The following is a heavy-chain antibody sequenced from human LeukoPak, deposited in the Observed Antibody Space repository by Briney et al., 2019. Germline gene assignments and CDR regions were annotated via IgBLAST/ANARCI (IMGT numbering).Heavy chain of an antibody. CDR1: GGSISSYY. CDR2: IYYSGST. CDR3: ARDLISSVFDY. V-gene: IGHV4-59*12. J-gene: IGHJ4*02. Sequence: SETLSLTCTVSGGSISSYYWSWIRQPPGKGLEWIGYIYYSGSTNYNPSFKSRVTISVDTSKNQFSLKLSSVTAADTAVYYCARDLISSVFDYWGQGTLVTVSS. D-gene: IGHD6-19*01.